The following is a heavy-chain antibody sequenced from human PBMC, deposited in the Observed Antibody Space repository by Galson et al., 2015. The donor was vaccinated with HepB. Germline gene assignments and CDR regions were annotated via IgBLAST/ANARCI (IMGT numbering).Heavy chain of an antibody. CDR2: IYGGGDP. CDR3: ASSSYPTRNWPFDL. CDR1: GLIVSNNY. V-gene: IGHV3-66*02. Sequence: SLRLSCAASGLIVSNNYMTWVRQAPGKGLEWVSLIYGGGDPNYAGSVRGRFTISRDISKSTLYVQMTSLTTEDTAVYYCASSSYPTRNWPFDLWGRGTLVIVSS. D-gene: IGHD6-19*01. J-gene: IGHJ2*01.